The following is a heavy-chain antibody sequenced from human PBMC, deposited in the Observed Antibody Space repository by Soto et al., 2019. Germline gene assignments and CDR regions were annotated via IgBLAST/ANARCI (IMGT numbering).Heavy chain of an antibody. CDR2: IDPSDSYT. D-gene: IGHD6-13*01. Sequence: PGESLKISCKGSGYSFTSYCISWVRQMPGKGLEWMGRIDPSDSYTNYSPSFQGHVTISADKSISTAYLQWSSLKASDTAMYYCARHGVSYYYYYYGMDVWGQGTTVTVSS. V-gene: IGHV5-10-1*01. CDR1: GYSFTSYC. CDR3: ARHGVSYYYYYYGMDV. J-gene: IGHJ6*02.